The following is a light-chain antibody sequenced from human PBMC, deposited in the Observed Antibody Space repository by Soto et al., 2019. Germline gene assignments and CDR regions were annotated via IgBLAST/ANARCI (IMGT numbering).Light chain of an antibody. V-gene: IGKV3-20*01. CDR2: GAS. J-gene: IGKJ3*01. CDR3: QQYGSSPPVT. Sequence: EIVLTQSPGTLSLSPGERATLSCRASQSVTGSYLAWYQQKPGQAPRLLIYGASSRASGIPDRFSSSGSGTDFTLTISRLEPEDFAVYYCQQYGSSPPVTFGPGTKVDMK. CDR1: QSVTGSY.